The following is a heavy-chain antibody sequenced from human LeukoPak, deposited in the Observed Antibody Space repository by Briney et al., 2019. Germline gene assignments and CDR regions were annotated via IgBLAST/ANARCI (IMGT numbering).Heavy chain of an antibody. Sequence: ASVKVSCKASGYTFTSYYMHWVRQAPGQGLEWMGRINPSGGSTSYAQKFQGRVTMTRDISTSTVYIGRSSLRSEDTAVYNGAREYCSSTSCYEGNYMDGWGKGTTVTVYS. J-gene: IGHJ6*03. CDR1: GYTFTSYY. V-gene: IGHV1-46*01. CDR3: AREYCSSTSCYEGNYMDG. CDR2: INPSGGST. D-gene: IGHD2-2*01.